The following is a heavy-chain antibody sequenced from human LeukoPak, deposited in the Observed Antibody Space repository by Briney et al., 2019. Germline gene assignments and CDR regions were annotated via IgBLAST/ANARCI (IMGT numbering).Heavy chain of an antibody. CDR3: ARSFYGDYSI. V-gene: IGHV4-59*01. CDR2: IYYSGST. Sequence: SETLSLTCTVSGGSISSYYWSWIRQPPGKGLEWIGYIYYSGSTNYNPSLKSRVTISVDTSKNQFSLKLSSVTAADTAVYYCARSFYGDYSIWGQGTLVTVSS. CDR1: GGSISSYY. D-gene: IGHD4-17*01. J-gene: IGHJ4*02.